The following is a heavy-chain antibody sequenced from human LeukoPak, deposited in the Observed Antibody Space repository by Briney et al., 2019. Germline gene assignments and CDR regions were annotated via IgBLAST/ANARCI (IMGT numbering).Heavy chain of an antibody. CDR3: ARGPSSIWYMYGNAGN. V-gene: IGHV4-34*01. CDR1: GGSFSGYY. J-gene: IGHJ4*02. Sequence: SETLSLTCAVYGGSFSGYYWSWIRQPPGKGLEWIGEINHSGSTNYNPSLKSRVTISVDTSKNQFSLKLSSVTAADTAVYYCARGPSSIWYMYGNAGNWGQGTLVTVSS. D-gene: IGHD6-13*01. CDR2: INHSGST.